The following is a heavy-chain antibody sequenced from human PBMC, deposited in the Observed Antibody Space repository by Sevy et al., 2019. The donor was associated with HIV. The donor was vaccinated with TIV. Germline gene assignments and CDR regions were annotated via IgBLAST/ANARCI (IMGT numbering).Heavy chain of an antibody. V-gene: IGHV1-24*01. D-gene: IGHD3-22*01. Sequence: ASVKVSCKVSGYTLTKLSMHWVRQAPGKGLEWMGSFDPEDGETLYAQKLPGRVIMTEDTSTDTAYMEVNSLRSEDTAVYYCATTKDYYENSGCPFDYWGQGTLVTVSS. CDR2: FDPEDGET. CDR3: ATTKDYYENSGCPFDY. CDR1: GYTLTKLS. J-gene: IGHJ4*02.